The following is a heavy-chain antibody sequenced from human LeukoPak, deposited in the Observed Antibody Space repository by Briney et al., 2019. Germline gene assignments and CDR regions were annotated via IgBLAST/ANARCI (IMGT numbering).Heavy chain of an antibody. CDR3: ARDHIAVAPNDY. Sequence: GGSLRLSCAASGFTFSSYWMSWVRQAPGKGLERVANIKQGGSEKYYVDSVKGRFTISRDNAKNSLYLQMNSLRAEDTAVYYCARDHIAVAPNDYWGQGTLVTVSS. V-gene: IGHV3-7*01. J-gene: IGHJ4*02. CDR2: IKQGGSEK. CDR1: GFTFSSYW. D-gene: IGHD6-19*01.